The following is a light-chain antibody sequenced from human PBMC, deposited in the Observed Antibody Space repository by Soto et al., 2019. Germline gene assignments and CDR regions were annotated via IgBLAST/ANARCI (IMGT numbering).Light chain of an antibody. J-gene: IGLJ3*02. V-gene: IGLV1-40*01. CDR3: QSYDSSLRAWV. CDR1: SYNIGAGYD. CDR2: GNT. Sequence: QSVLTQPPSVSEAPGQRVTISCTGSSYNIGAGYDVHWYHHLPGTAPKLLIYGNTNRPSGISDRFSASKSGSSASLAITGLQAEDEADYYCQSYDSSLRAWVFGGGTKVTVL.